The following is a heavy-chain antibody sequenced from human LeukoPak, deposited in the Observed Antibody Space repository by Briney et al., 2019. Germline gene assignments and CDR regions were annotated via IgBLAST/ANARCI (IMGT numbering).Heavy chain of an antibody. V-gene: IGHV3-48*04. CDR1: GFTFSSYS. CDR3: ARAQMTTVTTGSDY. Sequence: GGSLRLSCAASGFTFSSYSMNWVRQAPGKGLEWVSYISSSSSTIYYADSVKGRFTISRDNAKNSLYLQMNSLRAEDTAVYYCARAQMTTVTTGSDYWGQGTLVTVSS. CDR2: ISSSSSTI. J-gene: IGHJ4*02. D-gene: IGHD4-17*01.